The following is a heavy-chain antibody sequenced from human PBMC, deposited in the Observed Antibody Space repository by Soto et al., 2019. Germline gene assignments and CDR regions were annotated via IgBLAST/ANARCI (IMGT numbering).Heavy chain of an antibody. J-gene: IGHJ4*02. Sequence: GGSLRLSCAASGFTFSSYGMHWVRQAPGKGLEWVAVIWYDGSNKYYADSVKGRFTISRDNSKNTLYLQMNSLRAEDTAVYYCARDDVIAAAGMTHWGQGTLVTVSS. D-gene: IGHD6-13*01. CDR2: IWYDGSNK. V-gene: IGHV3-33*01. CDR3: ARDDVIAAAGMTH. CDR1: GFTFSSYG.